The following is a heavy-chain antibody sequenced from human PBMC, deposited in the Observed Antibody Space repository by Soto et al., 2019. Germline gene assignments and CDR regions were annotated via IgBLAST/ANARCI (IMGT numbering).Heavy chain of an antibody. CDR1: GFTFSDYY. Sequence: GGSLRLSCAASGFTFSDYYMSWIRQAPGKGLEWVSYISSSSSYTNYADSVKGRFTISRDNAKNSLYLQMNSLRAEDTAVYYCARVSGVVTVDHEGYWFDPWGQGTLVTVSS. J-gene: IGHJ5*02. D-gene: IGHD2-21*02. CDR3: ARVSGVVTVDHEGYWFDP. V-gene: IGHV3-11*06. CDR2: ISSSSSYT.